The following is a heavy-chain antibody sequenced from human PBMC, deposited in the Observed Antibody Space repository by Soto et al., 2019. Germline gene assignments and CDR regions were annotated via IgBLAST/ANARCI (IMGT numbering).Heavy chain of an antibody. CDR3: ARAKFESTGWHQFDI. CDR2: IKSKGSGGTT. J-gene: IGHJ4*02. D-gene: IGHD7-27*01. CDR1: GFTFSDAW. V-gene: IGHV3-15*01. Sequence: GGSLRLSCAASGFTFSDAWMSWVRRAPGKGLEWVGRIKSKGSGGTTDYPEPVKGRFTISRDDSKNTLYLQMSSLRTEDTAVYYCARAKFESTGWHQFDIWGQGTLVTVSS.